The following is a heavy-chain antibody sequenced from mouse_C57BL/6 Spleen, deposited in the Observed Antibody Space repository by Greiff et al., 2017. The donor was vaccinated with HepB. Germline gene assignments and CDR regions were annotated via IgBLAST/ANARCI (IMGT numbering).Heavy chain of an antibody. Sequence: VQLQQSGPELVKPGASVKISCKASGYSFTGYYMNWVKQSPEKSLEWIGEINPSTGGTTYNQKFKAKATLTVDKSSSTAYMQLKSLTSEDSAVYYCATNDYAAYWGQGTLVTVSA. J-gene: IGHJ3*01. CDR2: INPSTGGT. CDR3: ATNDYAAY. V-gene: IGHV1-42*01. CDR1: GYSFTGYY. D-gene: IGHD2-4*01.